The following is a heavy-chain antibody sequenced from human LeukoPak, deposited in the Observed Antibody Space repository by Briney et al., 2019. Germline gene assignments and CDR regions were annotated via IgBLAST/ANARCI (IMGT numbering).Heavy chain of an antibody. CDR1: GGSISSYY. D-gene: IGHD3-3*01. J-gene: IGHJ6*02. CDR3: ARDSYYDFWSGYGDYYYYGMDV. Sequence: SETLSLTCTVSGGSISSYYWSWMRQPAGKGLEWSGRIYTSGSTNYNPSLKSRVTMSVDTSKNQFSLKLSSVTAADTAVYYCARDSYYDFWSGYGDYYYYGMDVWGQGTTVTVSS. V-gene: IGHV4-4*07. CDR2: IYTSGST.